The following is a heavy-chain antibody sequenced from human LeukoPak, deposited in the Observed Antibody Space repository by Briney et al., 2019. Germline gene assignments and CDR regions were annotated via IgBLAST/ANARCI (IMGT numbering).Heavy chain of an antibody. J-gene: IGHJ4*02. CDR3: AREGLAAAGLDY. CDR1: GFSFSSFS. Sequence: GRSLRLSCAASGFSFSSFSMNWVRQSPGKGLEWVSSISSSSGYKYYADSMKGRFTVSRDNAKNSLYLQMNSLRVEDTAVYFCAREGLAAAGLDYWGQGTLVTVSS. V-gene: IGHV3-21*01. CDR2: ISSSSGYK. D-gene: IGHD6-13*01.